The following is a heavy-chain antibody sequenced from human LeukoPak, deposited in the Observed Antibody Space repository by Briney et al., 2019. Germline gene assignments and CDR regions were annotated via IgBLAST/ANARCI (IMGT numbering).Heavy chain of an antibody. V-gene: IGHV3-48*02. D-gene: IGHD3-22*01. CDR2: ISSSSGTI. Sequence: GGSLRLSCAASGFTFSSYTMNWVRQAPGKGLEWVSYISSSSGTIYYADSVKGRFTISRDNAENSLYLQMNSLRDEDTAVYYCARDLNLYDSSGYYPRWGQGTLVTVSS. CDR1: GFTFSSYT. J-gene: IGHJ4*02. CDR3: ARDLNLYDSSGYYPR.